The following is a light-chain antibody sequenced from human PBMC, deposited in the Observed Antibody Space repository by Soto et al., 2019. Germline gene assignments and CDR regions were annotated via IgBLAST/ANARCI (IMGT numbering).Light chain of an antibody. CDR3: QQYDTWPPLT. CDR1: QSVSSN. Sequence: EIVMTQSPATVSVSPGERATLSCRASQSVSSNLAWYQQKPGQAPRLVIYSASTRATGIPARFSGSGSGTAFTLTISSLQSEDFAVYYCQQYDTWPPLTFGGGTKVEIK. V-gene: IGKV3-15*01. J-gene: IGKJ4*01. CDR2: SAS.